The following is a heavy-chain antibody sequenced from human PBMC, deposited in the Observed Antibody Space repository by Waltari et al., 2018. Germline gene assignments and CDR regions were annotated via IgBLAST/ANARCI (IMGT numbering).Heavy chain of an antibody. CDR2: ISWDGSST. J-gene: IGHJ4*02. Sequence: EVQLVESGGVVVQPGGSLRLSCAASGFPFDDYHMPWFRQTPGKGLEWVSLISWDGSSTYYADSVKGRFTISRDNSKNSLYLQMNSLRTEDTALYYCAKDIPYYCSGGSCPLQFDYWGQGTLVTVSS. V-gene: IGHV3-43*01. CDR1: GFPFDDYH. CDR3: AKDIPYYCSGGSCPLQFDY. D-gene: IGHD2-15*01.